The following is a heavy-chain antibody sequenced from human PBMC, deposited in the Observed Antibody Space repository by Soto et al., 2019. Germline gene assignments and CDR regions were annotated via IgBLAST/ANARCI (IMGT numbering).Heavy chain of an antibody. CDR2: IYYSGST. J-gene: IGHJ6*03. D-gene: IGHD4-17*01. Sequence: SETLSLTCTVSGGSISSYYWSWIRQPPGKGLEWIGYIYYSGSTNYNPSLKSRVTISVDTSKNQFSLKLSSVTAADTAVYYCARASGDYLSYYYYYYMDVWGKGTTVT. CDR3: ARASGDYLSYYYYYYMDV. V-gene: IGHV4-59*01. CDR1: GGSISSYY.